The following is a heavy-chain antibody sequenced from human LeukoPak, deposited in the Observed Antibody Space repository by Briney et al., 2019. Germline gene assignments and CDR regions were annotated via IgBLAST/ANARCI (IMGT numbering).Heavy chain of an antibody. CDR3: ARTGSGSYDLFDY. V-gene: IGHV4-59*01. CDR1: GGSIISYY. Sequence: SETWSLTCTVSGGSIISYYWSWIRQPPGKGLEWIGYIYYSGSTNYNPSLKSRVTISVDTSKNQFSLKLSSVTAADTAVYYCARTGSGSYDLFDYWGQGTLVTVSS. J-gene: IGHJ4*02. D-gene: IGHD3-10*01. CDR2: IYYSGST.